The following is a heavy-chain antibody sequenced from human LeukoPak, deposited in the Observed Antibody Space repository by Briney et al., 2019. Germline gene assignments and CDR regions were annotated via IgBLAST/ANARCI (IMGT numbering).Heavy chain of an antibody. D-gene: IGHD3-22*01. CDR3: AKDSGYYDSSGDYFDY. V-gene: IGHV3-30*18. CDR1: GFTFSSYG. Sequence: PGRSLRLSCAASGFTFSSYGMHWVRQAPGKGLEWVAVISYDGSNKYYADSVKGRFTISRDNSKNTLYLQMNSLRAEDTAVYYCAKDSGYYDSSGDYFDYWGQGTLVTVSS. J-gene: IGHJ4*02. CDR2: ISYDGSNK.